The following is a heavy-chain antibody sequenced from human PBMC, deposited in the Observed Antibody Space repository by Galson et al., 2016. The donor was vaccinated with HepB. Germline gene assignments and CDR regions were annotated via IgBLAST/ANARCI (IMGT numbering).Heavy chain of an antibody. J-gene: IGHJ2*01. CDR2: ISGSGGNS. D-gene: IGHD3-22*01. CDR1: GFTFSSYA. CDR3: AKDYYDSSGYRSYWYFDL. Sequence: SLRLSCAASGFTFSSYAMGWVRQAPGGGLEWVSAISGSGGNSYYADSVKGRFTISRDNSKNTLYVQMHSLRAEDTAVYYCAKDYYDSSGYRSYWYFDLWGRGTLVTVSS. V-gene: IGHV3-23*01.